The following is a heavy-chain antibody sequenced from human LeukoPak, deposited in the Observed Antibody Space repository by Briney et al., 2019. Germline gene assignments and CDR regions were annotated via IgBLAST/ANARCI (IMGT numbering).Heavy chain of an antibody. CDR2: ISYDGSNK. D-gene: IGHD2-2*01. CDR1: GFTFSSYA. J-gene: IGHJ5*02. Sequence: GRSLRLSCAASGFTFSSYAMHWVRQAPGKGLEWVAVISYDGSNKYYADSVKGRFTISRDNSKNTLYLQMNSLRAEDTAVYYCARGSGSVVVPAAPPYNWFDPWSQGTLVTVSS. CDR3: ARGSGSVVVPAAPPYNWFDP. V-gene: IGHV3-30*01.